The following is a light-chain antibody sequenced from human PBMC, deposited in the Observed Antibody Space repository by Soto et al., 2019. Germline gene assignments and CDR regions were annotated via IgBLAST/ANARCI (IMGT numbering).Light chain of an antibody. Sequence: DIQMTQSPSSLSASVGHRVTITCQASQNINNYLNWYQQKPGRAPKLLIYGASNFEAGVPSRFRGSGSGTDFTFTISRLQPEDIATDYCQQYENIPTFGQGTRLEIK. J-gene: IGKJ5*01. CDR2: GAS. V-gene: IGKV1-33*01. CDR3: QQYENIPT. CDR1: QNINNY.